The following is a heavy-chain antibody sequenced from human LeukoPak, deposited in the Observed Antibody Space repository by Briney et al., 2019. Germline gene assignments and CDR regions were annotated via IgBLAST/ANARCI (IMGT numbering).Heavy chain of an antibody. CDR1: GFTFSSYG. CDR3: AKAPVSSSWYYFDY. Sequence: GGSLRLSCAATGFTFSSYGMHWVRQAPGKGLEWVAVISYDGSNKYYADSVKGRFTISRDNSKNTLYLQMNSLRAEDTAVYYCAKAPVSSSWYYFDYWGQGTLVTVSS. J-gene: IGHJ4*02. V-gene: IGHV3-30*18. CDR2: ISYDGSNK. D-gene: IGHD6-13*01.